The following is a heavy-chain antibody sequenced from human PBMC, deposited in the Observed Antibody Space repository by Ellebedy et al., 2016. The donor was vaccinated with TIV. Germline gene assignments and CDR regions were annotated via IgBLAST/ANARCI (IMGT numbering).Heavy chain of an antibody. V-gene: IGHV3-7*01. CDR2: INQGGSER. Sequence: GGSLRLSCGPSGFSFRSYWMTWVRQAPGKGLEWVANINQGGSERHYVDSVKGRFTISRDNAKNSLYLEMNSLRAEDTAVYYCATDGSYGDYLSPAHAFEIWGQGTVVAVSS. D-gene: IGHD4-17*01. J-gene: IGHJ3*02. CDR3: ATDGSYGDYLSPAHAFEI. CDR1: GFSFRSYW.